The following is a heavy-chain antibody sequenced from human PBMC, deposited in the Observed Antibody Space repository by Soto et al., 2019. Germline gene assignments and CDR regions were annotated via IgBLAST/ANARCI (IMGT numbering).Heavy chain of an antibody. CDR1: GGTFSTYA. Sequence: QVQLVQSGAEVKQPESSVKVSCKAPGGTFSTYAISWVRQAPGQGLEWMGGIIPMFGTANYAQRFQDRVTITADESTNTVYMELSSRRSEDTAVYFCASGIQLWLRRINNGYSGWGQGTLVTVSS. CDR2: IIPMFGTA. V-gene: IGHV1-69*12. CDR3: ASGIQLWLRRINNGYSG. D-gene: IGHD5-18*01. J-gene: IGHJ4*02.